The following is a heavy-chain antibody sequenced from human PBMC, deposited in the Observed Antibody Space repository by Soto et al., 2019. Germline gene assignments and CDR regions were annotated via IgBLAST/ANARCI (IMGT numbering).Heavy chain of an antibody. J-gene: IGHJ4*02. CDR2: IIPILGTP. CDR1: GDTFSSYA. V-gene: IGHV1-69*10. CDR3: ARERSRYDRSGYYRPDY. D-gene: IGHD3-22*01. Sequence: SVKVSCKASGDTFSSYAISWVRQAPGQGLEWMGGIIPILGTPNYAQKFQGRVTITADKSTSTAYMELSSLRPEDTAVYYCARERSRYDRSGYYRPDYWGQGTLVTVSS.